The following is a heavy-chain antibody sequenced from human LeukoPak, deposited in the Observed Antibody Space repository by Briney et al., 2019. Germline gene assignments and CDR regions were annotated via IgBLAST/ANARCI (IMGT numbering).Heavy chain of an antibody. CDR3: ARVYSYGTRQIDY. V-gene: IGHV4-31*03. CDR1: GGSISSGGYY. D-gene: IGHD5-18*01. Sequence: TSQTLSLTCTVSGGSISSGGYYWSWIRQHPGKGLEWIGYIYYSGSTYYNPSLKSRVTISVDTSKNQFSLKLSPVTAADTAVYYCARVYSYGTRQIDYWGQGTLVTVSS. J-gene: IGHJ4*02. CDR2: IYYSGST.